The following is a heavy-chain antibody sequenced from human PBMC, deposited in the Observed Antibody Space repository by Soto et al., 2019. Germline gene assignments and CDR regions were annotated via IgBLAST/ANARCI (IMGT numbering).Heavy chain of an antibody. CDR1: GGSISSSSYY. J-gene: IGHJ6*03. V-gene: IGHV4-39*01. CDR3: AQYERITIFGAVTDTTYYYYYMDV. CDR2: IYYSGST. Sequence: SETLSLTCTVSGGSISSSSYYWGWIRQPPGKRLEWIGSIYYSGSTYYNPSLKSRVTISVDTSKNQFSLKLSSVNAADTAVYYCAQYERITIFGAVTDTTYYYYYMDVWGKGTTVTVSS. D-gene: IGHD3-3*01.